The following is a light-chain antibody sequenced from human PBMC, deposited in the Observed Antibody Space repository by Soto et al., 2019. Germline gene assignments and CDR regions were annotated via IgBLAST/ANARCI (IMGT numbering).Light chain of an antibody. V-gene: IGKV1-39*01. Sequence: DIQMTQSPSSLSASVGDRVTITCRASQSISSYLNWYQQKPGKAPKLLIYAASSLQSGVPSMFSGSGSGTDFTLTISSLQPEYFATYYCQQSYSTPFTFGPGTKVDIK. J-gene: IGKJ3*01. CDR3: QQSYSTPFT. CDR2: AAS. CDR1: QSISSY.